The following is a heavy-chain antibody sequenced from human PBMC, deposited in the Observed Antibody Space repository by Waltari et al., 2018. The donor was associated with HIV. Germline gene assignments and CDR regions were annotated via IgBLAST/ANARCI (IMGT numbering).Heavy chain of an antibody. D-gene: IGHD3-10*01. V-gene: IGHV4-59*01. J-gene: IGHJ6*02. CDR1: GGSMFPYS. Sequence: QVQLQESGPGVGKPSEHLSLTCTVSGGSMFPYSWSWIRQPPGKGLDWIGFMSGSGSTSYNPSLRCRATILVDTSTSQVSLSLSSVSAADTAVYYCARGGYFGSASLGYYYYGLDVWGQGTTVTVSS. CDR2: MSGSGST. CDR3: ARGGYFGSASLGYYYYGLDV.